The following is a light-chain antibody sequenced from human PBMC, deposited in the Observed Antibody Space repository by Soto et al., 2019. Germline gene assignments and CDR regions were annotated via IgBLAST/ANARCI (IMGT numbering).Light chain of an antibody. CDR3: QTWSTDIRV. CDR2: LNSDGSH. CDR1: SGHNSYA. V-gene: IGLV4-69*01. Sequence: QLVLTQPPSASASLGASVKLTCTLSSGHNSYAIAWHQQQPEKGPRYLMKLNSDGSHSQGDGIPGRFSGSSSGAERSLTIASLQSEDDADYCCQTWSTDIRVFGGGTKLTVL. J-gene: IGLJ3*02.